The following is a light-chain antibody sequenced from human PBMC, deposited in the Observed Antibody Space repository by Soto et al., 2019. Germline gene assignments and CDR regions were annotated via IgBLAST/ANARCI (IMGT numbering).Light chain of an antibody. CDR3: QHYNYWPYT. V-gene: IGKV3-15*01. J-gene: IGKJ2*01. Sequence: EIVMTQSPATLSVSPGARAPPSCRASQTIDNTLAWYQRKPGQAPRLLIYDASTRATGVPARFSGSGSGTDFTLTISSLQSEDFAVYYCQHYNYWPYTFGQGTKVDIK. CDR1: QTIDNT. CDR2: DAS.